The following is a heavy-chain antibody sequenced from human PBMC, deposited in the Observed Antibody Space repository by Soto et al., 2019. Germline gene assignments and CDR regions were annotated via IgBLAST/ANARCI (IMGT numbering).Heavy chain of an antibody. CDR1: GFSFSSAW. V-gene: IGHV3-7*03. CDR3: ARGRAYSRFDY. CDR2: MNEDGSER. Sequence: EVQLVESGGGLVQPGGSLRLSCAVSGFSFSSAWMTWIRQAPGKGLERVAIMNEDGSERYYVDSVKGRFTTSRDNAKNALFLQMNSVRVEDTAVYFCARGRAYSRFDYWGQGSLVTVSS. D-gene: IGHD4-4*01. J-gene: IGHJ4*02.